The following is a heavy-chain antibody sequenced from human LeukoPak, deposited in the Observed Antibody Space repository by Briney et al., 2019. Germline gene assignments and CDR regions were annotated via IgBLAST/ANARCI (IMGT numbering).Heavy chain of an antibody. D-gene: IGHD6-13*01. CDR3: AHPTEYSSSWYGNWFDP. J-gene: IGHJ5*02. CDR2: IKSKTDGGTT. V-gene: IGHV3-15*01. Sequence: GGSLRLSCAASGFTFGNAWMSWVRQAPGKGLEWVGRIKSKTDGGTTDYAAPVKGRFTISRDDSKNTLYLQMNSLRAEDTAVYYCAHPTEYSSSWYGNWFDPWGQGTLVTVSS. CDR1: GFTFGNAW.